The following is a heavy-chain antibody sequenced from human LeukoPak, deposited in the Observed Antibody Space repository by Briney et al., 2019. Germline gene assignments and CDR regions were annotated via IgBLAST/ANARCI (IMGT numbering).Heavy chain of an antibody. CDR1: GGSISSSSYY. CDR3: ARHDYDSSGYRRDYYFDF. CDR2: IYYSGST. D-gene: IGHD3-22*01. Sequence: SETLSLTCTVSGGSISSSSYYWGWIRQPPGKGLEWIGSIYYSGSTYYNPSLKSRVTISVDTSKNQFSLRLSFVTAADTSVYYCARHDYDSSGYRRDYYFDFWGQGTPVTVSS. J-gene: IGHJ4*02. V-gene: IGHV4-39*01.